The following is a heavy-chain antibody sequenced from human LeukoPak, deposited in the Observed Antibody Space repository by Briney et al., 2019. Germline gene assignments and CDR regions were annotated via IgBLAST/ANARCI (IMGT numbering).Heavy chain of an antibody. Sequence: SETLSLTCTVSGGSISSGSYYWSWIRQPAGKGLEWIGRIYTSGSTNYNPSLKSRVTISVDTSKNQFSLKLSSVTAADTAVYYCAREGSSERGSYSGYYYYYMDVWGKGTTVTISS. CDR1: GGSISSGSYY. J-gene: IGHJ6*03. CDR2: IYTSGST. D-gene: IGHD1-26*01. CDR3: AREGSSERGSYSGYYYYYMDV. V-gene: IGHV4-61*02.